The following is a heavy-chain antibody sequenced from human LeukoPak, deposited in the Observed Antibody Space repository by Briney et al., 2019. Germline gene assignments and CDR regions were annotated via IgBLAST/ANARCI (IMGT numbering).Heavy chain of an antibody. Sequence: PSETLSLTCAVYGGSFSGYYWSWIRQPPGKGLEWIGEINHGGSTNYNPSLKSRVTISVDTSKNQFSLKLSSVTAADTAVYYCARGRQITRWFDPWGQGTLVTVSS. CDR2: INHGGST. CDR1: GGSFSGYY. V-gene: IGHV4-34*01. CDR3: ARGRQITRWFDP. J-gene: IGHJ5*02.